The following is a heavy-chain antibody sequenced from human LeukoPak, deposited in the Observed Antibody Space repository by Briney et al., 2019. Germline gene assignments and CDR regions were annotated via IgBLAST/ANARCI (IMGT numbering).Heavy chain of an antibody. CDR2: ISSSSSYI. CDR1: GFTFSSYS. Sequence: PGGSLRLSCAASGFTFSSYSMNWVRQAPGKGLEWVSSISSSSSYIYYADSVKGRFTISRDNAKNSLYLQMNSLRAEDTAVYYCAREGNGYSSSWYLDYWGQGTLVTVSS. J-gene: IGHJ4*02. D-gene: IGHD6-13*01. V-gene: IGHV3-21*01. CDR3: AREGNGYSSSWYLDY.